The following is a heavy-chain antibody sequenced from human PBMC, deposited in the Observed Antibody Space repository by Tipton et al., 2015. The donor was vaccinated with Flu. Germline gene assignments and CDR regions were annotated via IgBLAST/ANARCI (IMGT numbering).Heavy chain of an antibody. Sequence: QLVQSGAEVMKPGASVKVSCKASGYAFFAYHMHWVRQAPGQGLEWMGMINPGSGSTTYAQKFQGRVTMTSDTSTRTVYMELSSLRSEDTAIYYCARGEWIAAGRYYGMDVWGQGTTVNVSS. D-gene: IGHD6-13*01. CDR2: INPGSGST. CDR3: ARGEWIAAGRYYGMDV. CDR1: GYAFFAYH. J-gene: IGHJ6*02. V-gene: IGHV1-46*01.